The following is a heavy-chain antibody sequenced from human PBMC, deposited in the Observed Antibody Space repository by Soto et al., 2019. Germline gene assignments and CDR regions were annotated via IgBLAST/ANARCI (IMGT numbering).Heavy chain of an antibody. D-gene: IGHD6-13*01. CDR2: IYPGDSDT. V-gene: IGHV5-51*03. Sequence: EVQLVQSGAEVKKPGESLKISCKGSGYSFTSYWIGWVRQMPGKGLEWMGIIYPGDSDTRYSPSFQGQVTISADKSISTDYLQWSSLKASDTAMYYCARPRSSSRNYYGMDVWGQGTTVTVSS. CDR1: GYSFTSYW. J-gene: IGHJ6*02. CDR3: ARPRSSSRNYYGMDV.